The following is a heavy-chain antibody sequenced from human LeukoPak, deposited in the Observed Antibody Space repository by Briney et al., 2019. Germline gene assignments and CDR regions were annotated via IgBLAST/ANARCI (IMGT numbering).Heavy chain of an antibody. V-gene: IGHV3-23*01. CDR3: AKAYGGLGAFDI. D-gene: IGHD4-23*01. Sequence: GGSLRLACAASGFTFSSYAMSWVRQAPGKGLEWVSAISGSGGSTYYADSVKGRFTISRDNSKNTLYLQMSSLRAEDTAVYYCAKAYGGLGAFDIWGQGTMVTVSS. J-gene: IGHJ3*02. CDR1: GFTFSSYA. CDR2: ISGSGGST.